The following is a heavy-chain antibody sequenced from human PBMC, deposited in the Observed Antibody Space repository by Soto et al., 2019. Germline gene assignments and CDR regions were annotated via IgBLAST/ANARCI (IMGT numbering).Heavy chain of an antibody. J-gene: IGHJ4*02. CDR2: IYWNDNN. Sequence: QITLKESGPTLVKPTQTLTLTCTFSGFSLSSPAVGVNWIRQPPGKALEWLALIYWNDNNQYIPSLRSRLTITKDISKTQVVLTMTDADPYDTATDYCQHGSGCLSDYWGQGTLVTVSS. CDR1: GFSLSSPAVG. V-gene: IGHV2-5*01. CDR3: QHGSGCLSDY. D-gene: IGHD6-25*01.